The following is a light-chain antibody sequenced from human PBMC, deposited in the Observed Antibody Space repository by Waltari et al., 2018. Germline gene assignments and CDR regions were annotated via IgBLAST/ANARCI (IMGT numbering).Light chain of an antibody. V-gene: IGKV3-20*01. J-gene: IGKJ2*01. CDR2: DAS. Sequence: EIVLTQSPGTLSLSPGERATLSCRASPSVSSNSLAWYQQKPGQAPRLLIYDASSRATGIPDRFSGSGSGTDFTLTISRLGPEDFAVYYCQQFGTSPYTFGQGTKLEIK. CDR1: PSVSSNS. CDR3: QQFGTSPYT.